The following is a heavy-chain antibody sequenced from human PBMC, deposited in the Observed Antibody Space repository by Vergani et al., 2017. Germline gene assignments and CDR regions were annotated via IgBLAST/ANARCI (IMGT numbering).Heavy chain of an antibody. J-gene: IGHJ4*02. CDR3: ARPQGEEDYDSSGYDY. CDR1: GFTFSSYW. V-gene: IGHV3-74*01. D-gene: IGHD3-22*01. CDR2: INSDGSST. Sequence: EVQLVESGGGLVQPGGSLRLSCAASGFTFSSYWMHWVRQAPGKGLVWVSRINSDGSSTSYADSVKGRFTISRDNAKNTLYLQVNSLRAEDTAVYYCARPQGEEDYDSSGYDYWGQGTLVTLSS.